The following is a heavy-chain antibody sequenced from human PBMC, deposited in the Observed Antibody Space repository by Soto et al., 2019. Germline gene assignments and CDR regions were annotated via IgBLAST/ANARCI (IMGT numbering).Heavy chain of an antibody. Sequence: SETLSLTCTVSGASISGFYWSWIRKSAGKGLEWIGRIYATGTTDYNPSLKSRIMMSVDTSKKQFSLKLRSVTAADTAVYYCVRDGTKTLRDWFDPWGQGISVTVSS. V-gene: IGHV4-4*07. CDR1: GASISGFY. J-gene: IGHJ5*02. CDR3: VRDGTKTLRDWFDP. CDR2: IYATGTT. D-gene: IGHD1-1*01.